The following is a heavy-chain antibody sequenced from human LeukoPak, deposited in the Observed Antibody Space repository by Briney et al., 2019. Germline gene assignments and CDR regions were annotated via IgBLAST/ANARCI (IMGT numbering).Heavy chain of an antibody. CDR3: TRSVLFSWELPSYYYYYYGMDV. V-gene: IGHV3-49*03. J-gene: IGHJ6*02. CDR1: GFTFGDYA. CDR2: IRSKAYGGTT. D-gene: IGHD1-26*01. Sequence: GGSLRLSCTASGFTFGDYAMSWFRQAPGKGLEWVGFIRSKAYGGTTEYAASVKGRFTISRDDSKSIAYLQMNSLKTEDTAVYYCTRSVLFSWELPSYYYYYYGMDVWGQGTTVTVSS.